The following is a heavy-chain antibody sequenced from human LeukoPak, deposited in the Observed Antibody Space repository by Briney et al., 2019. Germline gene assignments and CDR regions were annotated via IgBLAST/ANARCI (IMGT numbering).Heavy chain of an antibody. CDR2: IYTTGNN. CDR3: VRRGTIFGVESL. J-gene: IGHJ2*01. CDR1: GGPHCIYY. D-gene: IGHD3-3*01. Sequence: SEPLSLTYRLSGGPHCIYYWSCPPEPPGEGREGIGYIYTTGNNSYIPSLKSRVSISVDTSKSQLPSNLSSGTAAGTAVYFCVRRGTIFGVESLGGGGTLVTVP. V-gene: IGHV4-4*09.